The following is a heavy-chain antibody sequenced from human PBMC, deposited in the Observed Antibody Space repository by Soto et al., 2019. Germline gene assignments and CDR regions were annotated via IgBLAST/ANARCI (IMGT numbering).Heavy chain of an antibody. Sequence: GGSLRLSCAASGFTFSSYGMHWVRQAPGKGLEWVAVISYDGSNKYYADSVKGRFTISRDNSKNTLYLRMNSLRAEDTAVYYCAKDARPYIVATIYYFDYWGQGTLVTVSS. CDR1: GFTFSSYG. V-gene: IGHV3-30*18. CDR3: AKDARPYIVATIYYFDY. J-gene: IGHJ4*02. CDR2: ISYDGSNK. D-gene: IGHD5-12*01.